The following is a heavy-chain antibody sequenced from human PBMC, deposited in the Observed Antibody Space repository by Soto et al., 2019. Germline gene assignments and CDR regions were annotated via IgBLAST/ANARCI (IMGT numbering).Heavy chain of an antibody. CDR3: ARLYRSASGCYSVGAFDI. CDR1: GFTFSSYG. Sequence: PVGSLRLSCAASGFTFSSYGMHWVRQAPGKGLEWVALIWFDGSDKYYTESVKGRFTISRDNSKSTLYLQMNSLRAEDTAVYYCARLYRSASGCYSVGAFDIRGQGTMVTVSS. CDR2: IWFDGSDK. V-gene: IGHV3-33*01. D-gene: IGHD2-15*01. J-gene: IGHJ3*02.